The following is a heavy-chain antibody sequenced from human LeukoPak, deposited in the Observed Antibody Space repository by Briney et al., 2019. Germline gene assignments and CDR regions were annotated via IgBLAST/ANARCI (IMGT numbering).Heavy chain of an antibody. J-gene: IGHJ4*02. V-gene: IGHV4-39*07. CDR2: IYYSGST. CDR1: GVSISSSSYY. D-gene: IGHD6-13*01. Sequence: SETLSLSCTVSGVSISSSSYYWGWIRQPPGKGLEWIGSIYYSGSTYYNPSLKSRVSMSVDTSKNQFSLNLSSVTAADTAVYYCVRGYSSPDWGQGTLVTVSS. CDR3: VRGYSSPD.